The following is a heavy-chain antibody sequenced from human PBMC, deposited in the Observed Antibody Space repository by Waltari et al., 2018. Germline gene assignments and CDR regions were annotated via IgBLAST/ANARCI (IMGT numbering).Heavy chain of an antibody. J-gene: IGHJ5*02. CDR1: GYTFTSYA. CDR2: INAGNGNT. V-gene: IGHV1-3*01. CDR3: ARDYYYGSVENWFDP. Sequence: QVQLVQSGAEVKKPGASVKVSCKASGYTFTSYAMHWVRQAPGQRLEWMGWINAGNGNTKYSQKFQGRVTITRDTSASTAYMELSSLRSEDTAVYYCARDYYYGSVENWFDPWGQGTLVTVSS. D-gene: IGHD3-10*01.